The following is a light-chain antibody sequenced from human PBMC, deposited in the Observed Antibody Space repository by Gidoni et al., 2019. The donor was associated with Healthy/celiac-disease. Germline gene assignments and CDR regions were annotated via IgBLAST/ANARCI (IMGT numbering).Light chain of an antibody. CDR3: QKYNSDPFT. CDR2: GAS. V-gene: IGKV1-27*01. Sequence: DIQMTQSPSSLSASVGDRVTITCRASQGISNYLAWYQQKPGKVPKLLIYGASTLQSGVPSRFSGSGSGTDFTLTISSLQPEDVAPYYCQKYNSDPFTFXPXTKVDIK. CDR1: QGISNY. J-gene: IGKJ3*01.